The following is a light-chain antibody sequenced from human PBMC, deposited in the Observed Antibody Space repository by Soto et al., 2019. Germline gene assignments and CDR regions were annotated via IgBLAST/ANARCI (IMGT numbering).Light chain of an antibody. CDR1: QTISTY. CDR2: DAS. Sequence: DIQMTQSPSSLSASVGDRVTITCRASQTISTYLNCYQQKPGKAPRLLIYDASSLLSGVPSRFSGSGSGTDFTLTIASLQPEDFSTYYCQQSDSTPYTFGQGTKVEI. V-gene: IGKV1-39*01. J-gene: IGKJ2*01. CDR3: QQSDSTPYT.